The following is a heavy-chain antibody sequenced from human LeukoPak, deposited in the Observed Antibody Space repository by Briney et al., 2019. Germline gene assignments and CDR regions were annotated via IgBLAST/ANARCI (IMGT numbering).Heavy chain of an antibody. J-gene: IGHJ6*02. D-gene: IGHD4-17*01. Sequence: SETLSLTCTASGGSISSSSYYWGWLRQPPGKGLEWIGSIYYSGSSYYNPSLKSRVTMSVDTSENKFSLRLSSVTAADTAVYYCASKTTVTSEIDYYYGMDVWGQGTTVTVSS. CDR2: IYYSGSS. CDR1: GGSISSSSYY. V-gene: IGHV4-39*07. CDR3: ASKTTVTSEIDYYYGMDV.